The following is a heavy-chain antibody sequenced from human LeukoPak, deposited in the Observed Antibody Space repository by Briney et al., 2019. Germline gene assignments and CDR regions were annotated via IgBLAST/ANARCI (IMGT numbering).Heavy chain of an antibody. D-gene: IGHD3-22*01. Sequence: ASVKVSCKASGYTFTGYYMHWVRQAPGQGLEWMGWINPNSGGTNYAQKFQGRVTMTRDTSISTAYMELSRLRSDDTAVYYCARTRYYYDSSGYRYYFDYWGQGTLVTVSS. CDR2: INPNSGGT. CDR1: GYTFTGYY. CDR3: ARTRYYYDSSGYRYYFDY. J-gene: IGHJ4*02. V-gene: IGHV1-2*02.